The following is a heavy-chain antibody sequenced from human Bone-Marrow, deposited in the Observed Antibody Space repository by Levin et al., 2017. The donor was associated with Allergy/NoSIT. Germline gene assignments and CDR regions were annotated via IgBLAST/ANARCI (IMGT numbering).Heavy chain of an antibody. Sequence: GASVKVSCQGSGYTFSTYWIGWVRQMPAKGLEWMGIIYPGDSDARYSPSFQGQVTISVDKSINTAYLQWSSLQASDTAMYYCARHRIKDIAAAFDYWGQGTLVTVSS. CDR3: ARHRIKDIAAAFDY. CDR2: IYPGDSDA. V-gene: IGHV5-51*01. D-gene: IGHD6-13*01. J-gene: IGHJ4*02. CDR1: GYTFSTYW.